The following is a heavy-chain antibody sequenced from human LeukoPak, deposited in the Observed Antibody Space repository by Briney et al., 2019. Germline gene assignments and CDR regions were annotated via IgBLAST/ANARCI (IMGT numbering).Heavy chain of an antibody. V-gene: IGHV1-18*01. Sequence: ASVKVSCRASGYTFISYGISWVRQAPGQGLEWMGWVSTYNRNTNYAQKLQGRVPLTTDTSTTTAYMELRSLISDDTAVYYCARDVGEHLLVQPSFDYWGQGTLLTASS. D-gene: IGHD1/OR15-1a*01. J-gene: IGHJ4*02. CDR1: GYTFISYG. CDR2: VSTYNRNT. CDR3: ARDVGEHLLVQPSFDY.